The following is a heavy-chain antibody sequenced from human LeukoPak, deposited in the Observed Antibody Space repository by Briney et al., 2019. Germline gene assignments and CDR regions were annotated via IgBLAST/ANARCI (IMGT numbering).Heavy chain of an antibody. CDR2: IYYSGST. Sequence: SETLSLTCTVSGGSISSGDYYWRWIRQPPGKGLEWIGYIYYSGSTYYNPSLKSRVTISVDTSKNQFSLKLSSVTAADTAVYYCASHPMTTVSWFDPWGQGTLVTVSS. CDR1: GGSISSGDYY. CDR3: ASHPMTTVSWFDP. J-gene: IGHJ5*02. D-gene: IGHD4-11*01. V-gene: IGHV4-30-4*01.